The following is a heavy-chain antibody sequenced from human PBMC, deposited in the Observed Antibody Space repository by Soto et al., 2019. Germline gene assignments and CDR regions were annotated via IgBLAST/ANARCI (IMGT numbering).Heavy chain of an antibody. V-gene: IGHV4-59*01. CDR1: GGSISSYY. CDR2: IYYSGST. CDR3: ARVMVRGVIYNWFDP. J-gene: IGHJ5*02. D-gene: IGHD3-10*01. Sequence: PSETLSLTCTVSGGSISSYYWSWIRQPPGKGLEWIGYIYYSGSTNYNPSLKSRVTISVDTSKNQFSLKLSPVTAADTAVYYCARVMVRGVIYNWFDPWGQGTLVTVSS.